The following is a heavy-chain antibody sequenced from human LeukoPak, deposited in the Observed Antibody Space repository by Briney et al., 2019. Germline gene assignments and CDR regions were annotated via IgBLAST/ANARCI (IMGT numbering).Heavy chain of an antibody. CDR3: ASPGVYCSSTSCYGGLYYYGMDV. CDR1: GYTFTGYY. J-gene: IGHJ6*02. V-gene: IGHV1-2*02. Sequence: ASVKVSCKASGYTFTGYYMHWVRQAPGQGLEWMGWINPNSGGTNYAQKFQGRVTMTRDTSISTAYMELSRLRSDDTAVYSCASPGVYCSSTSCYGGLYYYGMDVWGQGTTVTVSS. CDR2: INPNSGGT. D-gene: IGHD2-2*01.